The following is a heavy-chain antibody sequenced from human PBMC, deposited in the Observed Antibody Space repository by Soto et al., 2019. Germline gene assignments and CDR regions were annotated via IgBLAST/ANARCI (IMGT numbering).Heavy chain of an antibody. J-gene: IGHJ3*01. V-gene: IGHV4-59*02. CDR1: GGSVTSYY. Sequence: SETLSLTCRVSGGSVTSYYWTWFRQPPGKGLEGIGYVFYSGNTNCNPSLQSRVTMSVDSSRNHFSLTLNSVTAADTAVYYCATGSRSSTSDAFDVWGLGTMVTVPS. CDR2: VFYSGNT. CDR3: ATGSRSSTSDAFDV. D-gene: IGHD2-2*01.